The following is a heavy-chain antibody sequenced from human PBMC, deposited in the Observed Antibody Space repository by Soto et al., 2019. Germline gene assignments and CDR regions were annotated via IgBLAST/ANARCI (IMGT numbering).Heavy chain of an antibody. CDR3: ARGQVVAAQH. V-gene: IGHV4-39*07. D-gene: IGHD2-15*01. CDR2: IYYHGNT. Sequence: PSETLSLTCAVSGGPITSRTYSWGWIRQPPGKTLEWIGTIYYHGNTYSNPSLKSQVTISVDRSKNQFSLKLSSVTAADTAVYYCARGQVVAAQHWGQGTLVTVSS. J-gene: IGHJ4*02. CDR1: GGPITSRTYS.